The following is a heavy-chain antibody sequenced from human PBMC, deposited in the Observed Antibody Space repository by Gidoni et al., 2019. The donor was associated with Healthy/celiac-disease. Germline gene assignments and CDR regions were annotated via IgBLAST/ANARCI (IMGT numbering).Heavy chain of an antibody. CDR2: ISYDGSNK. V-gene: IGHV3-30-3*01. CDR3: ARDRYYGSGSYWDDYYGMDV. Sequence: QVQLVESGGGVVQPGRSLRLSCAASGFTFRSYAIHWVRPAPGKGLEWVAVISYDGSNKYYADSVKGRFTISRDNSKNTLYLQMNSLRAEDTAVYYCARDRYYGSGSYWDDYYGMDVWGQGTTVTVSS. CDR1: GFTFRSYA. J-gene: IGHJ6*02. D-gene: IGHD3-10*01.